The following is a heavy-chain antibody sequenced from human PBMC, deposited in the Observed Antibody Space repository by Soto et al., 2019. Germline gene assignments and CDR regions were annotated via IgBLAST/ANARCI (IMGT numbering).Heavy chain of an antibody. Sequence: EVQLLESGGTLVQPGGSLRLSCAASGLTFRNYAMSWVRQAPGKGLEWVSALSGSGDNTYYADSVRGRFTISRDNSRNTLYLQMNSLRADDTAVYYCAKDLLYSSGWYGYFDLWGRGTLVTVSS. CDR2: LSGSGDNT. J-gene: IGHJ2*01. CDR1: GLTFRNYA. V-gene: IGHV3-23*01. CDR3: AKDLLYSSGWYGYFDL. D-gene: IGHD6-19*01.